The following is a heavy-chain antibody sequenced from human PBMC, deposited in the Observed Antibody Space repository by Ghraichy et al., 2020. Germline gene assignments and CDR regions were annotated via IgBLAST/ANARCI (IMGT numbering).Heavy chain of an antibody. CDR3: ARMDYAGLSMDV. CDR2: IDWDDDK. Sequence: SGPTLVKPTQTLTLTCTFSGFSLSTSGMRVSWIRQPPGKALEWLARIDWDDDKFYSTSLKTRLTISKDTSKNQVVLTMTNMDPVDTATYYCARMDYAGLSMDVWGQGTTVTVSS. V-gene: IGHV2-70*04. CDR1: GFSLSTSGMR. D-gene: IGHD4-17*01. J-gene: IGHJ6*02.